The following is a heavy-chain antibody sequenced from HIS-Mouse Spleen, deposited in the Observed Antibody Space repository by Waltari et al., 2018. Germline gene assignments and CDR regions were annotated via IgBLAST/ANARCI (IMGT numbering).Heavy chain of an antibody. V-gene: IGHV3-30*03. Sequence: QVQLVKSGGGVVQPGRSLRLSCAASGFTFSSYGMHWVRQAPGKGLEWVAVISYDGSNKYYADSVKGRFTISRDNSKNTLYLQMNSLIAEDTAVYYCVVSGSWGQGTMVTVSS. CDR1: GFTFSSYG. CDR2: ISYDGSNK. D-gene: IGHD1-26*01. J-gene: IGHJ3*01. CDR3: VVSGS.